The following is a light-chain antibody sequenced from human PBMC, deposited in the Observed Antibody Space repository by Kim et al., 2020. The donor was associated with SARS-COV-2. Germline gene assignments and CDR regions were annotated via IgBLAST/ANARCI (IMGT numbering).Light chain of an antibody. CDR3: IPDTHWPFT. V-gene: IGKV2-30*01. J-gene: IGKJ3*01. Sequence: PASIAYRYSHILVYSDGNIYFNLLYQRPRQSPRRLVFNVLNRASGGPDKVSGSGSGTDFTLQISRVEAGDVGVYFWIPDTHWPFTFGPGTKVDIK. CDR1: HILVYSDGNIY. CDR2: NVL.